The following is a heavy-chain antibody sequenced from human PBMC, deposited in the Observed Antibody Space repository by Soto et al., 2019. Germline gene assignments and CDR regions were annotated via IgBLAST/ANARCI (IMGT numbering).Heavy chain of an antibody. J-gene: IGHJ4*02. CDR1: GDSINTADYF. CDR3: ARGAYTYGQIGY. Sequence: SETLSLTCSVSGDSINTADYFWTWIRQTPGKGLEWIGSIYYSGSTYYNPSLKSRITISVDTSKNLFSLKVASVISTDTARYYCARGAYTYGQIGYWSQGTTVTVSS. V-gene: IGHV4-30-4*01. D-gene: IGHD5-18*01. CDR2: IYYSGST.